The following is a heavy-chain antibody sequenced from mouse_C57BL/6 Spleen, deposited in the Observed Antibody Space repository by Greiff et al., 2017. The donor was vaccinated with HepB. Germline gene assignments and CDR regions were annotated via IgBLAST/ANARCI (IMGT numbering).Heavy chain of an antibody. CDR2: IYPGDGDT. J-gene: IGHJ1*03. CDR3: ARGGSHWYFDV. V-gene: IGHV1-80*01. Sequence: QVQLKESGAELVKPGASVKISCKASGYAFSSYWMNWVKQRPGKGLEWIGQIYPGDGDTNYNGKFKGKAKLTADKSSSTAYMQLSSLTSEDSAVFFCARGGSHWYFDVWGTGTTVTVSS. CDR1: GYAFSSYW. D-gene: IGHD6-2*01.